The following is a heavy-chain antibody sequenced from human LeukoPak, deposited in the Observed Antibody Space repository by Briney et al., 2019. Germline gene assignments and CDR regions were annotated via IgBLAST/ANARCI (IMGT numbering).Heavy chain of an antibody. D-gene: IGHD6-19*01. CDR3: ARGSGWYYQFDY. Sequence: GGSLRLSCAASGFTFSSNYMSWVCQAPGKGLEWVSVIYSGGGTYYSDSVKGRFTISRDNAKNTLYLQMTSLRAEDTAVYYCARGSGWYYQFDYWGQGTLVTVPS. V-gene: IGHV3-53*01. CDR1: GFTFSSNY. J-gene: IGHJ4*02. CDR2: IYSGGGT.